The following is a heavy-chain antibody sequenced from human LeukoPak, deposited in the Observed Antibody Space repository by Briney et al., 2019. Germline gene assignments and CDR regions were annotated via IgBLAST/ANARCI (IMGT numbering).Heavy chain of an antibody. CDR1: GYTFTSYG. CDR2: ISAYNGNT. CDR3: ARVHSMIVVVMNLPFLDY. D-gene: IGHD3-22*01. Sequence: GASVEVSCKASGYTFTSYGISWVRQAPGQGLEWMGWISAYNGNTNYAQKLQGRVTMTTDTSTSTAYMELRSLRSDDTAVYYCARVHSMIVVVMNLPFLDYWGQGTLVTVSS. V-gene: IGHV1-18*01. J-gene: IGHJ4*02.